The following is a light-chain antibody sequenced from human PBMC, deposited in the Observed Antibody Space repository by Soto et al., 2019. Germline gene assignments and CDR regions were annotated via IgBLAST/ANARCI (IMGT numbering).Light chain of an antibody. J-gene: IGKJ2*01. CDR2: KAS. V-gene: IGKV1-5*03. CDR3: HQYGSSPSYT. Sequence: DIQMTQSPSTLSASVGGRVTIACRASQSISNWLAWYQKRPGKAPNLLMYKASTLQSGVPSRFSGSGSGTEFTLTISSLQPDDFAVYYCHQYGSSPSYTFGQGTKLEIK. CDR1: QSISNW.